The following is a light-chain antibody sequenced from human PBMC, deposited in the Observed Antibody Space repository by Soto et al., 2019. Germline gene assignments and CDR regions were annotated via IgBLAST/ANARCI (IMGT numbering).Light chain of an antibody. CDR1: QSVSSY. Sequence: EIVLTQSPATLSLSPVERATLSCRASQSVSSYLAWYQQKPGQAPRLLIYDASNRATGIPARFSGSGSGTDFTLTISSLEPEDFAVYYCQQRSIWPITFGQGTRLEIK. CDR3: QQRSIWPIT. V-gene: IGKV3-11*01. CDR2: DAS. J-gene: IGKJ5*01.